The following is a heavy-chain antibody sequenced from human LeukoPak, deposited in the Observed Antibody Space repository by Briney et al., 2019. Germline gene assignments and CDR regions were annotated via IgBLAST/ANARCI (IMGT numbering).Heavy chain of an antibody. CDR1: GGSFSGYY. CDR2: INHSGST. Sequence: PSETLSRTCAVYGGSFSGYYWSWIRQPPGKGLEWIGEINHSGSTNYNPSLKSRVTISVDTSKNQFSLKLSSVTAADTAVYFCARRKAVRPRDYYFDYWGQGTLVTVSS. CDR3: ARRKAVRPRDYYFDY. D-gene: IGHD6-6*01. J-gene: IGHJ4*02. V-gene: IGHV4-34*01.